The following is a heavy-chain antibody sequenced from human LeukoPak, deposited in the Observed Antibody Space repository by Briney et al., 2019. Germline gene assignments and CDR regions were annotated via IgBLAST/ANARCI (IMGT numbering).Heavy chain of an antibody. CDR2: IYPGDSDT. J-gene: IGHJ5*02. CDR1: GYIFTSYW. Sequence: GESLQISCKGSGYIFTSYWIGWVRQLPGKGLEWMGIIYPGDSDTRDSPSFQGQVTISADKSISTAYLQWSSLKASDTAMYYCARRYCSSTSCYSGRGTWFDPWGQGTLVTVSS. V-gene: IGHV5-51*01. CDR3: ARRYCSSTSCYSGRGTWFDP. D-gene: IGHD2-2*02.